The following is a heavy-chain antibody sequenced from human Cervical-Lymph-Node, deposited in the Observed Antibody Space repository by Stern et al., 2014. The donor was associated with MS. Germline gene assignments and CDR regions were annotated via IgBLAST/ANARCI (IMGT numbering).Heavy chain of an antibody. CDR1: GYSFTTYW. CDR3: AKSSRWAASGDYFDY. D-gene: IGHD1-26*01. J-gene: IGHJ4*02. CDR2: IYAGDSDT. Sequence: VQLVESGAEVKKPGESLKISCKGSGYSFTTYWIGWVRQMPGKGLAWMGIIYAGDSDTRYSPSFQGQVTISVDNSISAAYLQWSSLKASDTAMYYCAKSSRWAASGDYFDYWGQGTLVTVSS. V-gene: IGHV5-51*03.